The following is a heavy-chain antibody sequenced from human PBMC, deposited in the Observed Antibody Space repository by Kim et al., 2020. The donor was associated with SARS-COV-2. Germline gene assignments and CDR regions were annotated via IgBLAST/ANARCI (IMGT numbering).Heavy chain of an antibody. CDR3: ARERETGGAAASTDYYYYYGMDV. J-gene: IGHJ6*02. V-gene: IGHV6-1*01. CDR1: GDSVSSNSAA. CDR2: TYYRSKWYN. Sequence: SQTLSLTCDISGDSVSSNSAAWNWIRQSPSRGLEWLGRTYYRSKWYNDYAVSVKSRITINPDTSKNQFSLQLNSVTPEDTAVYYCARERETGGAAASTDYYYYYGMDVWGQGTTVTVSS. D-gene: IGHD6-13*01.